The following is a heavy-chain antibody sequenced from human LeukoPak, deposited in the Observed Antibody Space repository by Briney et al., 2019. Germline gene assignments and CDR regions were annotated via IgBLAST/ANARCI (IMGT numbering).Heavy chain of an antibody. D-gene: IGHD2/OR15-2a*01. J-gene: IGHJ5*02. CDR1: GFTFNNYW. V-gene: IGHV3-23*01. CDR2: ISGSGGST. Sequence: PGGSLRLSCAASGFTFNNYWMSWVRQAPGKGLEWVSAISGSGGSTYYADSVKGRFTISRDNSKNTLYLQMNNLRAEDTAVYYCARAIIHDTGSDPWGQGTLVTVSS. CDR3: ARAIIHDTGSDP.